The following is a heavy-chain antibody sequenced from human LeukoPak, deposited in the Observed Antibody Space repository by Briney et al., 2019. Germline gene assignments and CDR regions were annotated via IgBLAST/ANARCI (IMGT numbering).Heavy chain of an antibody. D-gene: IGHD2-21*02. CDR3: ARVAERAPYCGGDCYPGWDAFDI. CDR2: ISSSSSYI. Sequence: GGSLRLSCAASGFTFSSYSMNWVRQAPGKGLEWVSSISSSSSYIHYADSVKGRFTISRDNAKNSLYLQMNSLRAEDTAVYYCARVAERAPYCGGDCYPGWDAFDIWGQGTMVTVSS. CDR1: GFTFSSYS. J-gene: IGHJ3*02. V-gene: IGHV3-21*01.